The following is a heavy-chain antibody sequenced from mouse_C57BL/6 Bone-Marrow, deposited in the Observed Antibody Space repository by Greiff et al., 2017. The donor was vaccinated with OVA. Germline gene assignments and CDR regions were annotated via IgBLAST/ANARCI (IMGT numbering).Heavy chain of an antibody. D-gene: IGHD1-1*01. CDR2: INPGSGGT. J-gene: IGHJ1*03. V-gene: IGHV1-54*01. Sequence: QVQLQQSGAELVRPGTSVKVSCKASGYAFTNYLLEGVKQRPGQGLEWIGVINPGSGGTNYNEKFKGKATLTADKSSSTAYIQLSSLTSEDSAVYFCARLAYGSTYWYFDVWGTGTTVTVSS. CDR3: ARLAYGSTYWYFDV. CDR1: GYAFTNYL.